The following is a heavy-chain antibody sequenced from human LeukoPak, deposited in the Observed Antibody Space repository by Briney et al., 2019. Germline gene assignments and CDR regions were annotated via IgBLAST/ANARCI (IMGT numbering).Heavy chain of an antibody. J-gene: IGHJ6*03. CDR3: ARDRGYYGSGSYYNVAHYYYYMDV. D-gene: IGHD3-10*01. CDR1: GGSISSYY. CDR2: IYTSGST. V-gene: IGHV4-4*07. Sequence: SETLSLTCTVSGGSISSYYWSWIRQPAGKGLEWIGRIYTSGSTNYDPSLKSRVTMSADTSKNQFSLKLSSVTAADTAVYYCARDRGYYGSGSYYNVAHYYYYMDVWGKGTTVTISS.